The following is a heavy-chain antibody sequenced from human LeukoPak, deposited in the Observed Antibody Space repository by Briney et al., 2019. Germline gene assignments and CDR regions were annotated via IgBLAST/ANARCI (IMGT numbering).Heavy chain of an antibody. CDR2: ISSSTLKL. CDR3: ARTNYYGSGSYPAAFDI. CDR1: GFTFSKYA. Sequence: GGSLRLSCAASGFTFSKYAMTWVRQAPGKGLEWVSAISSSTLKLYYADSVKGRFTISRDNSKNTLYLQMNSVRAEDTAVYYCARTNYYGSGSYPAAFDIWGQGTMVTVSS. D-gene: IGHD3-10*01. V-gene: IGHV3-23*01. J-gene: IGHJ3*02.